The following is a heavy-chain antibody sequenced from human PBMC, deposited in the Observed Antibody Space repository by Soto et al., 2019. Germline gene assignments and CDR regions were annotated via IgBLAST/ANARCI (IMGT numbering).Heavy chain of an antibody. J-gene: IGHJ1*01. D-gene: IGHD3-10*01. V-gene: IGHV1-46*01. CDR3: ARGGPYYYGSGSSHFQH. CDR1: GHTFTSYY. CDR2: INPSGGST. Sequence: GASVKVSCKASGHTFTSYYMHWVRQAPGQGLEWMGIINPSGGSTSYAQKFQGRVTMTRDTSTSTVYMELSSLRSEDTAVYYCARGGPYYYGSGSSHFQHWGQGTLVTVSS.